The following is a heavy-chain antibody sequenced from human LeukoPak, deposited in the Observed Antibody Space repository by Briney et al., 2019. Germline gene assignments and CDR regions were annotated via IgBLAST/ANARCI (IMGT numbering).Heavy chain of an antibody. V-gene: IGHV3-23*01. D-gene: IGHD6-19*01. J-gene: IGHJ4*02. Sequence: PGGSLRLSCAASGFTFNTYVISWVRQAPGKGLEWVSSMSGSGSSTYYADSVKGRFTISRDNSKNTLYLQMNSLRAEDTAVYYCAKGVTYGSGWYLDYWGQGILVTVSS. CDR3: AKGVTYGSGWYLDY. CDR1: GFTFNTYV. CDR2: MSGSGSST.